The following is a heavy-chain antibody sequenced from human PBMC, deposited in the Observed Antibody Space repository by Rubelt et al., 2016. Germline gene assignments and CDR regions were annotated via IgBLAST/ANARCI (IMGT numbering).Heavy chain of an antibody. V-gene: IGHV3-23*04. CDR1: GFTFSSYA. CDR2: ISGSGGVA. J-gene: IGHJ4*02. Sequence: VQLVESGGGVVQPGRSLRLSCAASGFTFSSYAMHWVRQAPGKGLEWVSAISGSGGVAKYKQYSVKGGLTTPGENAKTRLYLQMNGLGAEDTAVYYCAKDSGSVDYWGQGTLVTVSS. CDR3: AKDSGSVDY. D-gene: IGHD3-10*01.